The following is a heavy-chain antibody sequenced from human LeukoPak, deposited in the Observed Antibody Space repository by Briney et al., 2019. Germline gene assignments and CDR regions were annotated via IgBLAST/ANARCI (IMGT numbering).Heavy chain of an antibody. CDR2: IIPILGIA. Sequence: SVKVSCTASGYTFTSYDISWVRQAPGRGLEWMGRIIPILGIANYAQKFQGRVTITADKSTSTAYVELSSLRSEDTAVYYCARDGRGTLLRAFDIWGQGTMVTVSS. V-gene: IGHV1-69*04. CDR1: GYTFTSYD. D-gene: IGHD1-26*01. J-gene: IGHJ3*02. CDR3: ARDGRGTLLRAFDI.